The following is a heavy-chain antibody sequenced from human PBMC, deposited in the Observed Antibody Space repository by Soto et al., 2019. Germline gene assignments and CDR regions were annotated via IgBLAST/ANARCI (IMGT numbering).Heavy chain of an antibody. V-gene: IGHV4-34*01. Sequence: SETLSLTCAVYGGSFSGYYWSWIRQPPGKGLEWIGEINHSGSTNYNPSPKSRVTISVDTSRNQFSLKLSSVTAADTAVYYCALTETMVRGVILDYWGQGTLVTVSS. J-gene: IGHJ4*02. CDR1: GGSFSGYY. CDR3: ALTETMVRGVILDY. D-gene: IGHD3-10*01. CDR2: INHSGST.